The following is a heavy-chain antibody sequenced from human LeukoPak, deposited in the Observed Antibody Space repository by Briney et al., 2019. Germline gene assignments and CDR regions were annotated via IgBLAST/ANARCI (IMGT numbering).Heavy chain of an antibody. Sequence: PGGSLRLSCAASGFTFITYSMDWVRQAPGKGLEWVSSISGSSNYIYYADSVKGRFTISRDSAKNTLYLQMNSLRAEDTAVYYCAREYSSSWYPLYYFDYWGQGTLVTVSS. J-gene: IGHJ4*02. CDR3: AREYSSSWYPLYYFDY. D-gene: IGHD6-13*01. V-gene: IGHV3-21*01. CDR2: ISGSSNYI. CDR1: GFTFITYS.